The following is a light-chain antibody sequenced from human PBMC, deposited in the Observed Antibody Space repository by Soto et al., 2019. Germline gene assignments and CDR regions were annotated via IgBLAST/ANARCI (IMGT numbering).Light chain of an antibody. V-gene: IGLV4-69*01. J-gene: IGLJ3*02. CDR1: SGHSTYA. CDR3: QTWGTAFRV. Sequence: QPVLTQSPSASASLGASVKLTCTLSSGHSTYAIAWHQQHPEKGPRYLMKLDSDGSHNKGDGIPDRFSGSSSGAERYLTISSLQSEDEADYYCQTWGTAFRVFGGGTKVTVL. CDR2: LDSDGSH.